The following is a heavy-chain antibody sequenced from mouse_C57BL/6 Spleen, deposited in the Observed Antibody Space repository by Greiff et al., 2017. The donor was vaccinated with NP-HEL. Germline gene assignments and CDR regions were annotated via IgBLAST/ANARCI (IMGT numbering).Heavy chain of an antibody. Sequence: QVQLKESGAELVKPGASVKISCKASGYAFSSYWMNWVKQRPGKGLEWIGQIYPGDGDTNYNGKFKGKATLTADKSSSTAYMQLSSLTSEDSAVYFCARSFYYYGSTRAMDYWGQGTSVTVSS. CDR3: ARSFYYYGSTRAMDY. CDR1: GYAFSSYW. CDR2: IYPGDGDT. D-gene: IGHD1-1*01. V-gene: IGHV1-80*01. J-gene: IGHJ4*01.